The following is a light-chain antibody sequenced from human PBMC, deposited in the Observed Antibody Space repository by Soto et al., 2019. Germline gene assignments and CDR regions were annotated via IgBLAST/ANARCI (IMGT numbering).Light chain of an antibody. CDR2: GAS. CDR1: QSVFSSY. CDR3: QQYGSSPLT. Sequence: EIVLTQSPGTLSSSPGERATLSCRASQSVFSSYLAWYQQTPGQAPRLLIYGASSRATGIPARFSGSVSGTDFTLTISRLEPEDVAVYYCQQYGSSPLTFGGGTKVEIK. V-gene: IGKV3-20*01. J-gene: IGKJ4*01.